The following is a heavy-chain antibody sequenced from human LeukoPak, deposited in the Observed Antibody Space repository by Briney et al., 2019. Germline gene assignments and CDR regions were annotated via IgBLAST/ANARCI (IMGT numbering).Heavy chain of an antibody. CDR1: GFTFSSYE. Sequence: GGSLRLSCAASGFTFSSYEMNWVRQAPGKGLEWVSYISSSGSTIYYADSVKGRFTISRDNAKNSLYLQMNSLRAEDTAVYYCASSTYYYGSGSLDYWGQGTLVTVSS. CDR3: ASSTYYYGSGSLDY. CDR2: ISSSGSTI. V-gene: IGHV3-48*03. D-gene: IGHD3-10*01. J-gene: IGHJ4*01.